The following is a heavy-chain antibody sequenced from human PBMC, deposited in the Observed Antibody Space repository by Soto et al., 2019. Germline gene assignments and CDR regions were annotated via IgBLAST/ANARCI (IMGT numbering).Heavy chain of an antibody. CDR3: AKGGGYDFWSGYYRGKFDY. CDR2: ISGSGGST. V-gene: IGHV3-23*01. D-gene: IGHD3-3*01. Sequence: GGSLRLSCAASGFTFSSYAMSWVRQAPGKGLEWVSAISGSGGSTYYADSVKGRFTISRDNSKNTLYLQMNSLRAEDTAVYYCAKGGGYDFWSGYYRGKFDYWGQGTLVTVSS. J-gene: IGHJ4*02. CDR1: GFTFSSYA.